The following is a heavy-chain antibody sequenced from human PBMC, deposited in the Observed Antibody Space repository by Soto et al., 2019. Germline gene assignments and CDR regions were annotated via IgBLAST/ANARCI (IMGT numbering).Heavy chain of an antibody. V-gene: IGHV3-33*05. J-gene: IGHJ4*02. D-gene: IGHD4-17*01. CDR2: IPYDGSYK. CDR1: GFTFSSYG. Sequence: QVQLVESGGGVVQPGRSLRLSCAASGFTFSSYGMHWVRQAPGKGLEWVAVIPYDGSYKHYADFAKGRFTISRDNSKNTLYLEMNSLRAEDTAVYYCARDDDYADNGVDYWGQGTLVTVSS. CDR3: ARDDDYADNGVDY.